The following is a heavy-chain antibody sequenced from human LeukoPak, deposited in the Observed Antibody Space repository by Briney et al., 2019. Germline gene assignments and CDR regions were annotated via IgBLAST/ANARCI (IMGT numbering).Heavy chain of an antibody. CDR3: ARDLDSSGYYYLHY. D-gene: IGHD3-22*01. CDR1: GFTFSSYA. J-gene: IGHJ4*02. V-gene: IGHV3-30-3*01. CDR2: ISYDGSNK. Sequence: PGRSLRLSCAASGFTFSSYAMHWVRQAPGKGLEWVAVISYDGSNKYYADSVKGRFTISRDKSKNTLYLQMNSLRAEDTAVYYCARDLDSSGYYYLHYWGQGTLVTVSS.